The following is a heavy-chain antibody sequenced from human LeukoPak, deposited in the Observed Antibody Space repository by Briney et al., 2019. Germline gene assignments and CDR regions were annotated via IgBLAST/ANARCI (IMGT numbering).Heavy chain of an antibody. CDR1: GGSISSSSYY. D-gene: IGHD2-15*01. J-gene: IGHJ4*02. V-gene: IGHV4-39*02. Sequence: SETLSLTCSVSGGSISSSSYYWGWIRQSPGTGLQWLGSMYYRGTTFENSSLKSRLTLSIDTSNNQFSLKFTSVTAADTAVYYCAREYSRSVVAGSRPDLWGQGLLVTVSS. CDR3: AREYSRSVVAGSRPDL. CDR2: MYYRGTT.